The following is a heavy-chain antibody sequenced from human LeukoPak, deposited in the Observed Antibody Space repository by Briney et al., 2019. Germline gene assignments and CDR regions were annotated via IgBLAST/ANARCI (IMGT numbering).Heavy chain of an antibody. V-gene: IGHV5-51*01. CDR3: ARGVMIRGVRYYFDY. J-gene: IGHJ4*02. CDR2: IYPGDSDT. Sequence: GESLKISCKGSGYSFTTYWIGWVRQMPGKGLEWVGIIYPGDSDTRYSPSFQGQVTISADESINTAYLQWSSLKASDTAMYYCARGVMIRGVRYYFDYWGQGTLVTVSS. CDR1: GYSFTTYW. D-gene: IGHD3-10*01.